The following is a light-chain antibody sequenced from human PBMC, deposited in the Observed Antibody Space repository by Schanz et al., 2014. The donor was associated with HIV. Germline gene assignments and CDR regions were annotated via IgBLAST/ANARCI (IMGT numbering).Light chain of an antibody. J-gene: IGLJ1*01. Sequence: QSVLTQPPSVSGAPGQRVTISCTGSSSNIGADYDVHWYQLLPGTAPKLLIFDNTNRPSGVPDRFSASKSGNTASLTVSGLQAEDEADYYCSSYAGRNNLVFGTGTKLTVL. CDR1: SSNIGADYD. CDR3: SSYAGRNNLV. V-gene: IGLV1-40*01. CDR2: DNT.